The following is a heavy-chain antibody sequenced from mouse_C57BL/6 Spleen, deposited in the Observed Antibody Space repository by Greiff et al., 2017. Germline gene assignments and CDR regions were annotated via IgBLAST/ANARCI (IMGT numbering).Heavy chain of an antibody. Sequence: VQLQQPGAELVKPGASVKMSCKASGYTFTSYWITWVKQRPGQGLEWIGEIYPGSGSTNYNEKFKGKATLTVETSTSTAYMQLSSLTSEGSAVYYCTRSGYGDYVNAMDYWGQGTTVTVSS. CDR2: IYPGSGST. D-gene: IGHD2-13*01. CDR3: TRSGYGDYVNAMDY. CDR1: GYTFTSYW. J-gene: IGHJ4*01. V-gene: IGHV1-55*01.